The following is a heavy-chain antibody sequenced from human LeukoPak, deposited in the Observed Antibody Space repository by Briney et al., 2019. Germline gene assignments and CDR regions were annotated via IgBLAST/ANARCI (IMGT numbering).Heavy chain of an antibody. CDR1: GYTFTDYY. J-gene: IGHJ5*02. Sequence: ASVKVSCKASGYTFTDYYMHWVRQAPGQGLEWMGRINSKSGGTTYAQNFQGRVTMTRDTSISTAYMELSRLRSDDTAVYYCARSPSGGEIWFDPWGQGTLVTVSS. CDR3: ARSPSGGEIWFDP. D-gene: IGHD2-15*01. V-gene: IGHV1-2*06. CDR2: INSKSGGT.